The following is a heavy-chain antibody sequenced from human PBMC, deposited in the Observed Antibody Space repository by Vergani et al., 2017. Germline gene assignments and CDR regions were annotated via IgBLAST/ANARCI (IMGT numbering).Heavy chain of an antibody. CDR1: GYSISSGYY. J-gene: IGHJ4*02. CDR2: IYHSGST. CDR3: ARLSLAGVGY. Sequence: QVQLQESGPGLVKPSETLSLTCAVSGYSISSGYYWGWIRQPPGKGLEWIGSIYHSGSTYYNPSLKSRVTISVDTSKNQFSLKLSYVTAADTAVYYCARLSLAGVGYWGQGTLVTVSS. D-gene: IGHD3-3*01. V-gene: IGHV4-38-2*01.